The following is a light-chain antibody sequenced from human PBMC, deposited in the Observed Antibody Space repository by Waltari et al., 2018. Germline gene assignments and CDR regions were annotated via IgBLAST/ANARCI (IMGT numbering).Light chain of an antibody. CDR1: QSIRTF. CDR3: QQSYTAPRT. V-gene: IGKV1-39*01. J-gene: IGKJ1*01. CDR2: DAS. Sequence: DIQMTQSPSSLSASVGDRVTITCRASQSIRTFLNWYQQKPGKAPKLLIYDASKLETAVPSRFSGSGSGTDFVLAISSLQPEDFATYYCQQSYTAPRTFGQGTKVEVK.